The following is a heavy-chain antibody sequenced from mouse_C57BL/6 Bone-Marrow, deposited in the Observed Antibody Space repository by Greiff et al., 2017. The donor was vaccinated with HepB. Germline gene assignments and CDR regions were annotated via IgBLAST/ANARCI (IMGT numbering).Heavy chain of an antibody. J-gene: IGHJ2*01. CDR3: ARSGDYEYA. D-gene: IGHD2-4*01. V-gene: IGHV1-54*01. CDR1: GYAFTNYL. CDR2: INPGSGGT. Sequence: QVQLQQSGAELVRPGTSVKVSCKASGYAFTNYLIEWVKQRPGQGLEWIGVINPGSGGTNYNEKFKGKATLTADKSSSTAYMQLSSLTSEDSAVYFCARSGDYEYAWGQGTTLTVSS.